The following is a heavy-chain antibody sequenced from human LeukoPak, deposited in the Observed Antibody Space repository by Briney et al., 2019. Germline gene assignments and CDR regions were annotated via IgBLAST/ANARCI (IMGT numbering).Heavy chain of an antibody. CDR1: GFTFSSYA. J-gene: IGHJ5*02. CDR3: ASEGGDYDWFDP. CDR2: ISYDGSNK. Sequence: GGSLRLSCAASGFTFSSYAMHWVRQAPGMGLEWVAVISYDGSNKYYADSVKGRFTISRDNSKNTLYLQMNSLRAEDTAVYYCASEGGDYDWFDPWGQGTLVTVSS. D-gene: IGHD4-17*01. V-gene: IGHV3-30*04.